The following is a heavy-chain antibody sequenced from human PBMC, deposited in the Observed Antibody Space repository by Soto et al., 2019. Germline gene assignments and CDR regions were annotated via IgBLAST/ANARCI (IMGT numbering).Heavy chain of an antibody. CDR1: GYSFSDFY. J-gene: IGHJ4*02. CDR2: INPNSGAT. V-gene: IGHV1-2*02. Sequence: ASVKVSCKTSGYSFSDFYIHWVRQAPGQGLEWMGYINPNSGATDVGQKFQGRVTLTRDTSSNTAYMELRRLTFDDTAVYFCARQSIERATSYFDYWGQGTLVTVSS. D-gene: IGHD5-12*01. CDR3: ARQSIERATSYFDY.